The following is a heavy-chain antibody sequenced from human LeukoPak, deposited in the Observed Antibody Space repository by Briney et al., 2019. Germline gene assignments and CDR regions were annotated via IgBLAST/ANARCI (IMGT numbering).Heavy chain of an antibody. J-gene: IGHJ4*02. CDR1: GYTFTSYG. Sequence: ASVKVSCKASGYTFTSYGISWVRQAPGQGLEWMGWISAYNGNTNYAQKLQGRVTMATDTSTSTAYMELRSLRSHDSAVYYCSRVAVGAARLIDYWGQGTLVTVSS. CDR3: SRVAVGAARLIDY. CDR2: ISAYNGNT. D-gene: IGHD1-26*01. V-gene: IGHV1-18*01.